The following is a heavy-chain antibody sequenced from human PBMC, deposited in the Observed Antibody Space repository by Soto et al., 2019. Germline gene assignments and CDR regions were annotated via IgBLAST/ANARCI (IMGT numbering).Heavy chain of an antibody. V-gene: IGHV1-69*01. CDR2: IIPIFGTA. D-gene: IGHD1-7*01. CDR1: GGTFSSYA. J-gene: IGHJ6*02. CDR3: ARDIGITGTSIEGYYYGMDV. Sequence: QVQLVQSGAEVKKPGSSVKVSCKASGGTFSSYAISWVRQAPGQGLEWMGGIIPIFGTANYAQKFQGRVTITADESTSTAYMELSSLRSEDTAVYYCARDIGITGTSIEGYYYGMDVWGQGTTVTVSS.